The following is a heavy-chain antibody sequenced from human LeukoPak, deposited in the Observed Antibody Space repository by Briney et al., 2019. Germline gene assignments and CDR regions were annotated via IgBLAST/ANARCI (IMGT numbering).Heavy chain of an antibody. D-gene: IGHD2-2*01. CDR2: ISYDGSNK. CDR1: RFTFSSYA. V-gene: IGHV3-30-3*01. CDR3: AKEGYCSSTSCKDAFDI. Sequence: GGSLRLSCAASRFTFSSYAMHWVRQAPGKGLEWVAVISYDGSNKYYADSVKGRFTISRDNSKNTLYLQMNSLRAEDTAVYYCAKEGYCSSTSCKDAFDIWGQGTMVTVSS. J-gene: IGHJ3*02.